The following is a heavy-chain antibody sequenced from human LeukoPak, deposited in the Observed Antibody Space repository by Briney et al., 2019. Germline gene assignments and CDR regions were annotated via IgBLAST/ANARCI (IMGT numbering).Heavy chain of an antibody. Sequence: GGSLRLSCAASGFTFSSYAMSWVRQAPGKGLEWVSAISGSGGSTYYADSVKGRFTISRDNSKNTLYLQMNSLRAEDTAVYYCSAAVWELSVDYWGQGTLVTVSS. D-gene: IGHD4-23*01. CDR3: SAAVWELSVDY. CDR1: GFTFSSYA. J-gene: IGHJ4*02. V-gene: IGHV3-23*01. CDR2: ISGSGGST.